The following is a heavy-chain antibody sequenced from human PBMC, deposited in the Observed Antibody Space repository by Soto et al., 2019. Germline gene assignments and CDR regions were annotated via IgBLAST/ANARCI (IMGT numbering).Heavy chain of an antibody. D-gene: IGHD2-8*02. CDR1: GFTFSNYA. J-gene: IGHJ3*02. CDR2: ISYDGSNK. V-gene: IGHV3-30-3*01. CDR3: ARERTGTNPTDAFDI. Sequence: QVQLVESGGGVVQPGRSLRLSCAASGFTFSNYAMHWVRQAPGKGLEWVAVISYDGSNKYYADSVKGRFTISRDNSKNTLYLQMNSLRAEDTAVFYCARERTGTNPTDAFDIWGQGTMVTVSS.